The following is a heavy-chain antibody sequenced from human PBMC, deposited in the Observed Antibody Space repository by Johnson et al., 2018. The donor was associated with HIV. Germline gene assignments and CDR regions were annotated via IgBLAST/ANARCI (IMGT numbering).Heavy chain of an antibody. D-gene: IGHD3-22*01. J-gene: IGHJ3*02. CDR1: GFTVSSNY. Sequence: VQLVESGGGVVRPGGSLRLSCAASGFTVSSNYMSWVRQAPGKGLEWVSVIYSGDNTYYAASVKGRFIISRDNSKNTLYLQMNSLRAEDTAVYYCARDPFWLKAFDIWGQGTMVTVSS. CDR3: ARDPFWLKAFDI. CDR2: IYSGDNT. V-gene: IGHV3-66*01.